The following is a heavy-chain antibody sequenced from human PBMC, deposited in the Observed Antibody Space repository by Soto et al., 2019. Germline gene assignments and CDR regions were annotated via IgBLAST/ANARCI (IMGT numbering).Heavy chain of an antibody. Sequence: PSETLALTCAACGGCVCGSYGGGIRQPPGKGLEWIGKINHSGSTNYNPSLKSRVTISVDTSKNQFSLKLSSVTAADTAVYYCAIKQTNRSSLSDYWSQRPLVTVSS. CDR1: GGCVCGSY. CDR2: INHSGST. J-gene: IGHJ4*02. CDR3: AIKQTNRSSLSDY. D-gene: IGHD6-19*01. V-gene: IGHV4-34*01.